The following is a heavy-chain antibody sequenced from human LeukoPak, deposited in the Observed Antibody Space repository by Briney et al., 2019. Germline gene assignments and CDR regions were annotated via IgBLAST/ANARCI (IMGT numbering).Heavy chain of an antibody. J-gene: IGHJ3*02. D-gene: IGHD5-18*01. Sequence: SVKVSCKASGGTFSSYTISWVRQVPGQGLEWMGRIIPILGIANYAQKFQGRVTMTRNTSISTAYMELSSLRSEDTAVYYCATRLGYSYVNAFDIWGQGTMVTVSS. CDR1: GGTFSSYT. CDR2: IIPILGIA. CDR3: ATRLGYSYVNAFDI. V-gene: IGHV1-69*02.